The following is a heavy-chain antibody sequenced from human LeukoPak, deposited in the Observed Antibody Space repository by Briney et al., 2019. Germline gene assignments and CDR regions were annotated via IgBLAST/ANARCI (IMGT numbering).Heavy chain of an antibody. D-gene: IGHD3-22*01. CDR2: IYTSGST. Sequence: PPETLSLTCTVSGGSISSYYWSWIRQPAGKGLEWIGRIYTSGSTNYNPSLKSRVTMSVDTSKNQFSLKLSSVTAADTAVYYCVISSSFYTYDYWGQGTLVTVSS. CDR3: VISSSFYTYDY. J-gene: IGHJ4*02. V-gene: IGHV4-4*07. CDR1: GGSISSYY.